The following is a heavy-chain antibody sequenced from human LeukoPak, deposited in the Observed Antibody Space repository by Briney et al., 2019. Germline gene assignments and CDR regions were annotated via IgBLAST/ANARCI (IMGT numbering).Heavy chain of an antibody. CDR2: IGSSGSHI. D-gene: IGHD2-8*01. V-gene: IGHV3-21*06. CDR3: AKTGGYCTTNCRGMGNRFES. Sequence: PGGSLRLSCAASGFNFAIYSMSWVRQAPGKGLEWVASIGSSGSHIYYADSVKGRFTISRDNAQNSLYLQLNSLGAEDTAVYFCAKTGGYCTTNCRGMGNRFESWGQGALVAVSS. CDR1: GFNFAIYS. J-gene: IGHJ5*01.